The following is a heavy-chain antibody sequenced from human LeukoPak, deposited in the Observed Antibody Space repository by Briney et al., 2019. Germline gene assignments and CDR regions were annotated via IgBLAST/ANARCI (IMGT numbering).Heavy chain of an antibody. V-gene: IGHV1-18*01. D-gene: IGHD6-13*01. Sequence: GASVKVSCKASGYTLTNYGISWVRQAPGQGLEWMGWISAYNGNTNYAQKLQGRVTMTRDTSTSTVYVELSSLRSEDTAVYYCARRCSSCSKRIYGYYYGMDVWGQGTTVTVSS. CDR3: ARRCSSCSKRIYGYYYGMDV. J-gene: IGHJ6*02. CDR2: ISAYNGNT. CDR1: GYTLTNYG.